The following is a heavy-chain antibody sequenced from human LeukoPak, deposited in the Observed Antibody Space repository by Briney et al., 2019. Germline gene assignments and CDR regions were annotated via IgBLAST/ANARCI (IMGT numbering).Heavy chain of an antibody. CDR1: GGSISSYY. Sequence: SETLSLTCTVSGGSISSYYWSWIRQPPGKGLEWIGYIYYSGSTNYNPSLKSRVTISVDTSKNQFSLKLSSVTAADTAVYYCARLFSDANYYYYMDVWGKGTTVTISS. D-gene: IGHD1-26*01. CDR3: ARLFSDANYYYYMDV. CDR2: IYYSGST. V-gene: IGHV4-59*12. J-gene: IGHJ6*03.